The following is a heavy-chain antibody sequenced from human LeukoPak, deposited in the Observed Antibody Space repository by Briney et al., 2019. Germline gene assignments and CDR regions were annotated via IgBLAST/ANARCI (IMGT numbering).Heavy chain of an antibody. CDR1: GGSISSYY. J-gene: IGHJ3*02. CDR2: INHSGST. D-gene: IGHD6-19*01. Sequence: PSETLSLTCTVSGGSISSYYWSWIRQPPGKGLEWIGEINHSGSTNYNPSLKSRVTISVDTSKNQFSLKLSSVTAADTAVYYCVTSIALAGWGAFDIWGQGTMVTVSS. CDR3: VTSIALAGWGAFDI. V-gene: IGHV4-34*01.